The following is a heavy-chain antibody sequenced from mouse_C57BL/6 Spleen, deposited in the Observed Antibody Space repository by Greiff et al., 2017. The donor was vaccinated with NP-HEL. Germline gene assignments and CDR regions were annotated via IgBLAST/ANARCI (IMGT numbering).Heavy chain of an antibody. J-gene: IGHJ2*01. CDR3: ARGGVITTVVAPFDY. Sequence: ESGPGLVKPSQSLSLTCSVTGYSITSGYYWNWIRQFPGNKLEWMGYISYDGSNNYNPSLKNRISITRDTSKNQFFLKLNSVTTEDTATYYCARGGVITTVVAPFDYWGQGTTLTVSS. CDR1: GYSITSGYY. D-gene: IGHD1-1*01. V-gene: IGHV3-6*01. CDR2: ISYDGSN.